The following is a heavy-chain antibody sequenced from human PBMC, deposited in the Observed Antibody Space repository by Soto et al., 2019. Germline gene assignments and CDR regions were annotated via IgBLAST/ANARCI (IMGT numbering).Heavy chain of an antibody. V-gene: IGHV1-18*04. D-gene: IGHD6-13*01. J-gene: IGHJ4*02. CDR2: ISAYNGNT. Sequence: ASVKVSCKASGYTFTMYGISWVLRSPVQGLDWMGWISAYNGNTNYAQKFQGRVTITRDTSASTAYMELSSLRSEDTAVYYCARGRYSSSWRFDYWGQGTLVTVSS. CDR1: GYTFTMYG. CDR3: ARGRYSSSWRFDY.